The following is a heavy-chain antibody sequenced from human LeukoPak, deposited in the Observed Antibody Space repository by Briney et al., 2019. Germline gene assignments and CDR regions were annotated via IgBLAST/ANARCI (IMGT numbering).Heavy chain of an antibody. V-gene: IGHV4-39*07. D-gene: IGHD5-12*01. J-gene: IGHJ3*01. CDR3: ARERGWISHESFDV. CDR2: IYYSGTT. Sequence: SETLSLTCTVSGDSISFTGRYWGWSRQPPGKGLEWIGSIYYSGTTYYNPSLRSRVTISVDTSKNQFSLKLTSLTAADTAVYYCARERGWISHESFDVWGQGTMVTVSS. CDR1: GDSISFTGRY.